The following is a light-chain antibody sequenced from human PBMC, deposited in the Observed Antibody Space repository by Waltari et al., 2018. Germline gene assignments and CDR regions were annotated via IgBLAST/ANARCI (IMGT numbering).Light chain of an antibody. CDR1: TIDVVWSNY. CDR2: DVS. J-gene: IGLJ1*01. CDR3: CSYAGSYPYV. V-gene: IGLV2-11*02. Sequence: QSALTQPRSVSGSPGQSAPISCPGTTIDVVWSNYVSWSQQHPGKAPKLMIYDVSKRPSGVPDRFSGSKSGNTASLTISGLQAEDEADYYCCSYAGSYPYVFGTGTKVTVL.